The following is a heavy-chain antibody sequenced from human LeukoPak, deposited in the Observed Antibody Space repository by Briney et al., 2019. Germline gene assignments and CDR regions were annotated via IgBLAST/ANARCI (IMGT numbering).Heavy chain of an antibody. Sequence: GGSLRLSCAASGFTFSSYSMNWVRQAPGKGLEWVSSISSSSSYIYYADSVKGRFTISRDNAKNSLYLQMNSLRAEDTAVYYCAREAIVATIFDYWGQGTLVTVSS. D-gene: IGHD5-12*01. CDR1: GFTFSSYS. CDR2: ISSSSSYI. V-gene: IGHV3-21*01. CDR3: AREAIVATIFDY. J-gene: IGHJ4*02.